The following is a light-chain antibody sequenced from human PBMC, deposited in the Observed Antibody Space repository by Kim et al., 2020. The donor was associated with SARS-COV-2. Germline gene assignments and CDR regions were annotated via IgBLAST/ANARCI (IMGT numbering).Light chain of an antibody. CDR2: LNSDGSH. CDR3: QTWGTGSRGV. CDR1: SGHGSYA. Sequence: SVKLTNTMSSGHGSYAVAWHQQQPEKGPRYLMKLNSDGSHSKGDGVPDRFSGSSSGAERYLTISSLQSEDEADYYCQTWGTGSRGVFGGGTQLTVL. J-gene: IGLJ2*01. V-gene: IGLV4-69*01.